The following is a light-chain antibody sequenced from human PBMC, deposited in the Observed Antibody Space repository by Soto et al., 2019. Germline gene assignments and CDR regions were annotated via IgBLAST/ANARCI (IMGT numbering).Light chain of an antibody. Sequence: QSVLTQPPSASETPGQRVTISCSGSSSNIGKYNVYWYQLLPGTAPRLLISKNDQRPSGVPDRFSASKSGTSVSLAISGLRSDDEADYYCAAWDDGLSGVVFGGGTKVTVL. CDR2: KND. V-gene: IGLV1-47*01. CDR3: AAWDDGLSGVV. J-gene: IGLJ3*02. CDR1: SSNIGKYN.